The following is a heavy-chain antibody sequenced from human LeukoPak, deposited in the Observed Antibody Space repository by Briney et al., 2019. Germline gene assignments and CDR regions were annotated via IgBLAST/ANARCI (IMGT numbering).Heavy chain of an antibody. Sequence: GGPLRLSCAASGFTFSSYSMNWVRQAPGKGLEWVSSISSSSSYIYYADSVKGRFTISRDNAKNSLYLQMNSLRAEDTAVYYCARDTVIFTRNNYYYGMDVWGQGTTVTVSS. V-gene: IGHV3-21*01. J-gene: IGHJ6*02. CDR1: GFTFSSYS. D-gene: IGHD4-11*01. CDR3: ARDTVIFTRNNYYYGMDV. CDR2: ISSSSSYI.